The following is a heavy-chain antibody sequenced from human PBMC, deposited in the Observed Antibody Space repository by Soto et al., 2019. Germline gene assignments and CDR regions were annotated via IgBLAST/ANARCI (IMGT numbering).Heavy chain of an antibody. Sequence: QVQLQQSGPGLVKPSQTLSLTCAISGDSVSNIDAVWNWIRQSPSRGLEWLGRTHYRSRWHNEYALSLKSRMTTNTDTARNQFALQLSSVTPEDTAVYYCARLVGHSWLDYWAQGTLVTVSS. CDR1: GDSVSNIDAV. CDR3: ARLVGHSWLDY. D-gene: IGHD6-13*01. CDR2: THYRSRWHN. J-gene: IGHJ4*02. V-gene: IGHV6-1*01.